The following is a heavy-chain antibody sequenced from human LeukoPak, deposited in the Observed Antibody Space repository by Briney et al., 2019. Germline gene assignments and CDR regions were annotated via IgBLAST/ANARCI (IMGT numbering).Heavy chain of an antibody. D-gene: IGHD3-10*01. Sequence: TSETLSLTCTVSGASVSSASYWTWIRQPPGKGLEWIGYIYYSGSTNYNPSLKSRVTISVDASKNQFSLKLSSVTAADTAVYYCARDEGTLIDYWGQGTLVTVSS. CDR2: IYYSGST. CDR1: GASVSSASY. J-gene: IGHJ4*02. CDR3: ARDEGTLIDY. V-gene: IGHV4-61*01.